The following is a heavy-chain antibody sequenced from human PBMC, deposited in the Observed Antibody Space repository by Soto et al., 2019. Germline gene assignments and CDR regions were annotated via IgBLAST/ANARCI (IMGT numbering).Heavy chain of an antibody. J-gene: IGHJ5*02. Sequence: QVTLKESGPVLVKPTETLTLTCTVSGFSLSNARMGVSWIRQPPGKALEGLAHIFSNDEKSYSTSLKSRLTISKDTSKSQVVLTMTNMDPVDTATYYCARSTYYDILTGYYSRNWFDPWGQGTLVTVSS. CDR3: ARSTYYDILTGYYSRNWFDP. CDR2: IFSNDEK. CDR1: GFSLSNARMG. D-gene: IGHD3-9*01. V-gene: IGHV2-26*01.